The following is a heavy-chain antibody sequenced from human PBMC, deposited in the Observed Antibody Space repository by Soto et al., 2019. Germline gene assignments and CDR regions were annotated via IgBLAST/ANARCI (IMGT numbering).Heavy chain of an antibody. J-gene: IGHJ6*02. CDR2: ITTTSSTM. Sequence: LRLSCTPSGFIFSDYSMNWVRQAPGKGLEWISYITTTSSTMYYADSVKGRFTISRDNAKNSLYLQMNSLRDEGTAVYYCARDSSGRQYYGMDVWGQGTTVTVSS. D-gene: IGHD3-22*01. CDR3: ARDSSGRQYYGMDV. CDR1: GFIFSDYS. V-gene: IGHV3-48*02.